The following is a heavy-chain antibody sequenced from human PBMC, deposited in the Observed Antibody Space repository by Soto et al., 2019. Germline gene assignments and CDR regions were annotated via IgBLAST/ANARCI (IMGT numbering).Heavy chain of an antibody. Sequence: SETLSLTCTVSGGSISSYYWSWIRQPPGKGLEWIGYIYYSGSTNYNPSLKSRVTISVDTSKNQFSLKLSSVTAADTAVYYCATQGVATILAPYYYYMDVWGKGTTVTVSS. CDR2: IYYSGST. D-gene: IGHD5-12*01. V-gene: IGHV4-59*01. CDR3: ATQGVATILAPYYYYMDV. CDR1: GGSISSYY. J-gene: IGHJ6*03.